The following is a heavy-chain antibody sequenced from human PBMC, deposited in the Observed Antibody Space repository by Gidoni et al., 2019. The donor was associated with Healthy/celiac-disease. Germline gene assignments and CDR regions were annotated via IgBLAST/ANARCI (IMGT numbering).Heavy chain of an antibody. Sequence: EVQLVESGGGLVQPGGSLRLSCAASGFTFSSYAMSWFRQAPGKGLEWVSAISGSGGSTYYADSVKGRFTISRDNSKNTLYLQMNSLRAEDTAVYYCAKDPRPSAYDILTGWGYYFDYWGQGTLVTVSS. CDR1: GFTFSSYA. V-gene: IGHV3-23*04. CDR2: ISGSGGST. D-gene: IGHD3-9*01. CDR3: AKDPRPSAYDILTGWGYYFDY. J-gene: IGHJ4*02.